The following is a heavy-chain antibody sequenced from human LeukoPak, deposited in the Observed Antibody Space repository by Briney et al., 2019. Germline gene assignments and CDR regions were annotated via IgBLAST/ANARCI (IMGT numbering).Heavy chain of an antibody. V-gene: IGHV3-30*04. D-gene: IGHD6-6*01. CDR2: ISYDGSNK. J-gene: IGHJ6*02. CDR1: GFTFSDYA. CDR3: ARVPSIAGRPRGYYYYGMDV. Sequence: PGRSLRLSCAASGFTFSDYAMHWVRQAPGKGLEWVAVISYDGSNKYFTDSVKGRITISRDNSKNTLYLQMNSLRGEDTAVYYCARVPSIAGRPRGYYYYGMDVWGQGTTVTVSS.